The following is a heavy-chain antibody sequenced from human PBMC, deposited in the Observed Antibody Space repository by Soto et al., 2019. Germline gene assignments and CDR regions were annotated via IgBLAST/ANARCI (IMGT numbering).Heavy chain of an antibody. D-gene: IGHD2-8*02. CDR3: ARDKITGLFDS. V-gene: IGHV4-34*01. Sequence: WTWIRQPPGTGLEWIGEIHHSGSTNYNPSLKSRVTISVDTSKNQFSLKLTSVTAADTAVYYCARDKITGLFDSWGQGTLVTVSS. J-gene: IGHJ4*02. CDR2: IHHSGST.